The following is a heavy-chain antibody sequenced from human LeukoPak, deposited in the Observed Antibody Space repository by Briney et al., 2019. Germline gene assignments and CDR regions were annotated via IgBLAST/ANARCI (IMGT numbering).Heavy chain of an antibody. J-gene: IGHJ2*01. CDR2: ISWNSGSI. V-gene: IGHV3-9*01. CDR1: GFTFDDYA. D-gene: IGHD4-17*01. Sequence: GRSLRLSCAASGFTFDDYAMHWVRHAPGEGLEWVSGISWNSGSIGYADSVKGRFTISRDNAKNSLYLQMNSLRAEDTALYYCAKTDYGENWYFDLWGRGTLVTVSS. CDR3: AKTDYGENWYFDL.